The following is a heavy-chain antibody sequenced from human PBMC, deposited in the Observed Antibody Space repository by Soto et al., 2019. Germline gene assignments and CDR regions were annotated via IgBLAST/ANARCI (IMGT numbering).Heavy chain of an antibody. Sequence: EVQLVESGGGLVKPGGSLRLSCAASGFTFSSYSMNWVRQAPGKGLEWVSSISSSSSYIYYADSVKGRFTISRDNAKNSLYLQMNSLRAEDTAVYYCAREDYGDFNAFDIWGQGTMVTVSS. CDR2: ISSSSSYI. J-gene: IGHJ3*02. D-gene: IGHD4-17*01. CDR3: AREDYGDFNAFDI. CDR1: GFTFSSYS. V-gene: IGHV3-21*01.